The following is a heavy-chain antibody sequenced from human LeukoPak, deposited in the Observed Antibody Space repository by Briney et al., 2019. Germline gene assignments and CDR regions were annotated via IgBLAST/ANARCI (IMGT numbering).Heavy chain of an antibody. J-gene: IGHJ4*02. CDR1: GFTFSSYA. Sequence: GGSLRLSCAASGFTFSSYAMSWVRQAPGKGLEWVSAISGSGGSTHYADSVKGRFTISRDNSKNTLYLQMNSLRAEDTAVYYCAKGALYYYDSSGYYHDYWGQGTLVTVSS. D-gene: IGHD3-22*01. CDR3: AKGALYYYDSSGYYHDY. CDR2: ISGSGGST. V-gene: IGHV3-23*01.